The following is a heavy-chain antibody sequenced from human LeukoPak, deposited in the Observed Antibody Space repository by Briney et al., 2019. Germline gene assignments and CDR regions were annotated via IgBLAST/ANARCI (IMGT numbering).Heavy chain of an antibody. CDR2: ISYHGSNT. CDR1: GFTFSTYA. J-gene: IGHJ4*02. Sequence: QPGGSLRLSCAASGFTFSTYAMHWVRQAPGKGLEWVALISYHGSNTYYADSVKGRFTISRDNSQNTLSLQMNSLRAEDTAMYYCARDLTKYRDYWAQGTLVTVSS. V-gene: IGHV3-30-3*01. D-gene: IGHD2-2*01. CDR3: ARDLTKYRDY.